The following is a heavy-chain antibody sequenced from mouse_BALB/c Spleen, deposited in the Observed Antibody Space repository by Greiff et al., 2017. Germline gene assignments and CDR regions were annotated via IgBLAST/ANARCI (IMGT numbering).Heavy chain of an antibody. J-gene: IGHJ3*01. Sequence: QVQLQQSGPVLVKPGASVKISCTASGYAFSSPWMNWVKQRPGQGIEWIGRIYPGDGDTNYNGKFKGKATLTADKSSSTAHMQLSSMTSVYSAVLFCARHYESAWFAYWGKGTLVTVSA. CDR3: ARHYESAWFAY. CDR1: GYAFSSPW. V-gene: IGHV1-82*01. CDR2: IYPGDGDT. D-gene: IGHD2-4*01.